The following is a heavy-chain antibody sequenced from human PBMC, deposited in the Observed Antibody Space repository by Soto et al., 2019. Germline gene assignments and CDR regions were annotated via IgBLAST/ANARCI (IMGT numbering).Heavy chain of an antibody. Sequence: QVQLVESGGGAVQPGRSLRLSCAASGFTFSSYGMHWVRQAPGKGLEWVAVISYDGSNKYYADSVKGRFTISRDNSKNTLYLQMNSLRAEDTAVYYCAKEEKVVMVYAKFVDYWGQGTLVTVSS. J-gene: IGHJ4*02. CDR2: ISYDGSNK. V-gene: IGHV3-30*18. CDR3: AKEEKVVMVYAKFVDY. CDR1: GFTFSSYG. D-gene: IGHD2-8*01.